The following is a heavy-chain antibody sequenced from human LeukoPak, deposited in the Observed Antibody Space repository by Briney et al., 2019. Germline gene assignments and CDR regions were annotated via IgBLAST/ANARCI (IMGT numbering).Heavy chain of an antibody. CDR2: INPNSGGT. CDR3: ARREYCSGGSCYVLIDY. V-gene: IGHV1-2*02. Sequence: ASVKVSCKASGYTFTGYYMHWVRQAPGQGLEWMGWINPNSGGTNYAQKFQGRVTVTRDTSISTAYMELSRLRSDDTAVYYCARREYCSGGSCYVLIDYWGQGTLVTVSS. CDR1: GYTFTGYY. D-gene: IGHD2-15*01. J-gene: IGHJ4*02.